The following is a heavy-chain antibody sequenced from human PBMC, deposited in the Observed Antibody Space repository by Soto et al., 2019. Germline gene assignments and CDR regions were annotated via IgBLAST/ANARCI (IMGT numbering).Heavy chain of an antibody. D-gene: IGHD3-22*01. CDR1: GGTFSSYA. CDR2: IIPIFGTA. V-gene: IGHV1-69*13. Sequence: ASVKVSCKASGGTFSSYAISWVRQAPGQGLEWMAGIIPIFGTANYAQKFQGRVTITADESTSTAYMELSSLRSEDTAVYYCASRMAYYYDSSGYYPSTRAYYYYGMDVWGQGTTVTVSS. CDR3: ASRMAYYYDSSGYYPSTRAYYYYGMDV. J-gene: IGHJ6*02.